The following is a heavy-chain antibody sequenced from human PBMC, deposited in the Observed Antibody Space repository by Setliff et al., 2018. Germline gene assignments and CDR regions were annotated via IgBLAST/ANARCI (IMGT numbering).Heavy chain of an antibody. CDR3: VRGLHYLPVGDS. Sequence: SLKISCAASGFPFSTYRMHWVRQAPGKGLEWVAVVWDDGGNKYHADSVKGRFTISRDNSKNTLYLQMNSLTAEDTGVYYCVRGLHYLPVGDSWGQGTLVTVSS. V-gene: IGHV3-33*08. D-gene: IGHD2-21*02. CDR1: GFPFSTYR. J-gene: IGHJ4*02. CDR2: VWDDGGNK.